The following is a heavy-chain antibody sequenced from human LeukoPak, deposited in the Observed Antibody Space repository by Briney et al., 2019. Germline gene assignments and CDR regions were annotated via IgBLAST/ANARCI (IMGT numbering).Heavy chain of an antibody. D-gene: IGHD6-13*01. J-gene: IGHJ5*02. V-gene: IGHV1-69*05. CDR1: GGTFSSYA. Sequence: ASVKVPCKASGGTFSSYAISWVRQAPGQGLEWMGGIIPIFGTANYAQKFQGRVTMTRDTSTSTAYMELRGLRSEDTAVYYCVRDGEGAGISVNYWFDPWGQGTLVTVSS. CDR3: VRDGEGAGISVNYWFDP. CDR2: IIPIFGTA.